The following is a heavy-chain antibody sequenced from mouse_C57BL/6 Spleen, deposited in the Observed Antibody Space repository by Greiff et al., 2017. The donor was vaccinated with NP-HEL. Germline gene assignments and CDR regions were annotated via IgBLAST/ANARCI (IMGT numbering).Heavy chain of an antibody. Sequence: EVKLQESGGGLVQPGGSMKLSCVASGFTFSNYWMNWVRQSPEKGLEWVAQLRLKSDNYATHYAESVKGRFTISRDDSKSSVYLQMNNVRAEDTGIYYCTGWTTVVEGDYYAMDYWGQGTSVTVSS. V-gene: IGHV6-3*01. J-gene: IGHJ4*01. D-gene: IGHD1-1*01. CDR2: LRLKSDNYAT. CDR1: GFTFSNYW. CDR3: TGWTTVVEGDYYAMDY.